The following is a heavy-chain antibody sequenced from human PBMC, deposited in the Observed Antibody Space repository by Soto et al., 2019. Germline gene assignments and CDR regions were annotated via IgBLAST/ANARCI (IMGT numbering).Heavy chain of an antibody. V-gene: IGHV1-3*01. Sequence: ASVQVSCTASGHTYTSYAMQWLRQAPGQRLEWMGWLNAANGNTKYSQKFQGRVTITRDTSASTAYMELSSLRSEDTAVYYCARAPPKNIAVAGSRHYWG. CDR3: ARAPPKNIAVAGSRHY. D-gene: IGHD6-19*01. J-gene: IGHJ4*01. CDR1: GHTYTSYA. CDR2: LNAANGNT.